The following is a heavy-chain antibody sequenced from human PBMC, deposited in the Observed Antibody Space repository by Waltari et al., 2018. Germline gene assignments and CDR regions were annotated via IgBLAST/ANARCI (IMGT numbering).Heavy chain of an antibody. D-gene: IGHD6-13*01. CDR1: GGSISSSSYY. V-gene: IGHV4-39*07. CDR3: ARSASSWYVDY. Sequence: QLQLQESGPGLVKPSETLSLTCTVSGGSISSSSYYWGWIRQPPGKGLGWIGSIYYSGSTYYNPSLKSRVTISVDTSKNQFSLKLSSVTAADTAVYYCARSASSWYVDYWGQGTLVTVSS. CDR2: IYYSGST. J-gene: IGHJ4*02.